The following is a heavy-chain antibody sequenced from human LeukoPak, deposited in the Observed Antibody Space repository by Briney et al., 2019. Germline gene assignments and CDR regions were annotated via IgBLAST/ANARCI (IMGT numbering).Heavy chain of an antibody. CDR3: ARESSERNIQLWPTHNYYYYYYMDV. D-gene: IGHD5-18*01. V-gene: IGHV3-21*01. CDR1: GFSFSSYA. Sequence: PGGSLRLSCATSGFSFSSYAMSWVRQAPGKGLEWVSSISSSSSYIYYADSVKGRFTISRDNAKNSLYLQMNSLRAEDTAVYYCARESSERNIQLWPTHNYYYYYYMDVWGKGTTVTVSS. J-gene: IGHJ6*03. CDR2: ISSSSSYI.